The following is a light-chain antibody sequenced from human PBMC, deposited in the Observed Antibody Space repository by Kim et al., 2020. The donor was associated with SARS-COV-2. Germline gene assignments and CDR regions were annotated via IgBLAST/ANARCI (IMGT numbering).Light chain of an antibody. Sequence: PGQSITTSCTGTSSDVGSYNLVSWYQQPPGKAPQLMIYEVTKRPAGVSNRFSGSKSGNTASLTISGLQAEDEADYYCCSYAGRSTLFGGGTKLTVL. V-gene: IGLV2-23*02. J-gene: IGLJ2*01. CDR3: CSYAGRSTL. CDR2: EVT. CDR1: SSDVGSYNL.